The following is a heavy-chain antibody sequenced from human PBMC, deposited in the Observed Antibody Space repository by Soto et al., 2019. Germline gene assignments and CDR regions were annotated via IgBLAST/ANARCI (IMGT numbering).Heavy chain of an antibody. V-gene: IGHV1-18*01. CDR3: PAIFGVTNWFDP. D-gene: IGHD3-3*01. Sequence: ASVKVSCKASGYTFTSYGMSWVRQAPGQGLEWMGWISAYNGNTNYAQKLQGRVTMTTDTSTSTAYMELRSLRSDDTAVYYCPAIFGVTNWFDPWGQGTLVTVSS. CDR1: GYTFTSYG. J-gene: IGHJ5*02. CDR2: ISAYNGNT.